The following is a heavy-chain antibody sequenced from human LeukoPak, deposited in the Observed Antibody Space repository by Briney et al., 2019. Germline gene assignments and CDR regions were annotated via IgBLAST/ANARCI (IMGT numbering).Heavy chain of an antibody. CDR1: GNTLTNDY. V-gene: IGHV1-46*01. D-gene: IGHD3-22*01. CDR2: IHPTGGST. J-gene: IGHJ4*02. Sequence: ASVRVSYKASGNTLTNDYIHWVRQAPGQGLEWMGIIHPTGGSTSYPQKFQGRLTMTRDTSTTTVYMELSSLRSEDTAVYYCARDWRQSSAFDYWGQGTLVTVSS. CDR3: ARDWRQSSAFDY.